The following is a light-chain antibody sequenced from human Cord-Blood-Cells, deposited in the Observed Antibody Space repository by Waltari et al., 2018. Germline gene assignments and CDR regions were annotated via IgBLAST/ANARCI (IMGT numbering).Light chain of an antibody. CDR3: QQYKSYSRT. V-gene: IGKV1-5*03. Sequence: DIQMTQSPSTLSASVGDRVTITCRARQSISSWLAWYQQKPGKAPKLLIYKASSLESGVPPRFSGSGSGTEFTLTSSSRQPDDFATYCCQQYKSYSRTFGQGTKVEIK. J-gene: IGKJ1*01. CDR2: KAS. CDR1: QSISSW.